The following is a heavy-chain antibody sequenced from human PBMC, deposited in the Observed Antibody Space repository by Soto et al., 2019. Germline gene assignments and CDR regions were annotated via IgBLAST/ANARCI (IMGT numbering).Heavy chain of an antibody. CDR2: INHSGST. V-gene: IGHV4-34*01. Sequence: SETLSLTCAVYGGSFSGYYWSWIRQPPGKGLEWIGEINHSGSTNYNPSLKSRVTISVDTSKNQFSLKLSSVTAADTAVYYCARFPRTPYCSSTSCYGGTYYFDYWGQGTLVTVS. CDR1: GGSFSGYY. J-gene: IGHJ4*02. CDR3: ARFPRTPYCSSTSCYGGTYYFDY. D-gene: IGHD2-2*01.